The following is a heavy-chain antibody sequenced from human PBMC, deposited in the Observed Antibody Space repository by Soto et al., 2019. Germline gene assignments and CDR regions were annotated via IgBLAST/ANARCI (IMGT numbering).Heavy chain of an antibody. CDR1: GFTFSTYS. D-gene: IGHD4-17*01. CDR3: ARDLYGDYDDDY. J-gene: IGHJ4*02. CDR2: ITTTSTYM. Sequence: GGSLRLSCAASGFTFSTYSMNWVRQAPGKGLQWVSSITTTSTYMYYADSVKGRFTISRDNAKNSLYLQMNSLRAEDTAVYYCARDLYGDYDDDYWGQGTLVTVSS. V-gene: IGHV3-21*01.